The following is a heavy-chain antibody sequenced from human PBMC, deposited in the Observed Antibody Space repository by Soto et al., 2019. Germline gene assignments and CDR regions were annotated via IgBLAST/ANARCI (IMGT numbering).Heavy chain of an antibody. CDR3: ASGGVYAREYYFDY. V-gene: IGHV4-59*08. Sequence: ASGNLSPPCTVSCGALISYYWSWVRQPPGKGLEWIGYIYYSGSTNYNPSLKSRVTISVDTSKNQFSLKLSSVTAADTAVYYCASGGVYAREYYFDYWGQGTLVTVSS. CDR1: CGALISYY. CDR2: IYYSGST. J-gene: IGHJ4*02. D-gene: IGHD2-8*01.